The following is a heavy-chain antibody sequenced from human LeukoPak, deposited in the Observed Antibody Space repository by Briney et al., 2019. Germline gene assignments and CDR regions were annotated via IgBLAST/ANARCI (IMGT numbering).Heavy chain of an antibody. CDR3: ARGPKGYCSSTSCYTTIWYFDL. CDR1: GGSISSGDYY. CDR2: ICYSGST. Sequence: PSETLSLTCTVSGGSISSGDYYWSWIRQPPGKGLEWIGYICYSGSTYYNPSLKSRVTISVDTSKNQFSLKLSSVTAADTAVYYCARGPKGYCSSTSCYTTIWYFDLWGRGTLVTVSS. D-gene: IGHD2-2*02. J-gene: IGHJ2*01. V-gene: IGHV4-30-4*01.